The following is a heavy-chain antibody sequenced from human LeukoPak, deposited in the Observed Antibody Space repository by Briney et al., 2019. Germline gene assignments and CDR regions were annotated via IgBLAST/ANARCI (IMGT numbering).Heavy chain of an antibody. Sequence: GASVKVSCKASGYTFTSYYMHWVRQAPGQGLEWMGIINPSGGSTSYAQKFQGRVTMTRDMSTSTVYMELSSLRSEDTAVYYCAREVVITKRYDAFDIWGQGTMVTVSS. CDR1: GYTFTSYY. CDR2: INPSGGST. V-gene: IGHV1-46*01. D-gene: IGHD3-22*01. CDR3: AREVVITKRYDAFDI. J-gene: IGHJ3*02.